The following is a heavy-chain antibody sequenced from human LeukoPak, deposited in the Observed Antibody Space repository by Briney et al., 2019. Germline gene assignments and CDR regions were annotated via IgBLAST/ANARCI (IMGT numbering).Heavy chain of an antibody. CDR2: INHSGST. CDR3: ARSEGCSSTSCIFDY. CDR1: GGSFSGYY. D-gene: IGHD2-2*01. Sequence: SEALSLTCAVYGGSFSGYYWSWIRQPPGKGLEWIGEINHSGSTNYHPSLKSRVTISVDTSKNQLSLKLSSVTAADTAVYYCARSEGCSSTSCIFDYWGQGTLVTVSS. J-gene: IGHJ4*02. V-gene: IGHV4-34*01.